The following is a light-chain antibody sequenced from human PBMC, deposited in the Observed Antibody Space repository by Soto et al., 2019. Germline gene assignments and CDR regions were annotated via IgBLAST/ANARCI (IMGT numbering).Light chain of an antibody. V-gene: IGLV2-23*01. CDR3: CSYAGSSTYV. J-gene: IGLJ1*01. Sequence: QSVLIQPASVSGSPGQSIAISCTGTSRDVGSYNLVSWYQQHPGKAPKVMIYEGSKRPSGVSDRFSGSKSGNTASLTISGLQADDEADYYCCSYAGSSTYVFGTGTKLTVL. CDR1: SRDVGSYNL. CDR2: EGS.